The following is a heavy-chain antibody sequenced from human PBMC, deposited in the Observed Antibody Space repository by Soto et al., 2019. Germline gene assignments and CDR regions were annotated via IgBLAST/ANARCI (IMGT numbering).Heavy chain of an antibody. D-gene: IGHD2-2*01. CDR3: AKGGTSYIYGMDA. Sequence: GGALRLSCAASGFTVSSYAMNWVRHAPGKGLEWVSIIGGIGQYTFYADSVRGRFTFSRDNSKNMLYLEKNNLRAEDTAMYFCAKGGTSYIYGMDAWGAVNPVTVSS. J-gene: IGHJ6*02. V-gene: IGHV3-23*01. CDR2: IGGIGQYT. CDR1: GFTVSSYA.